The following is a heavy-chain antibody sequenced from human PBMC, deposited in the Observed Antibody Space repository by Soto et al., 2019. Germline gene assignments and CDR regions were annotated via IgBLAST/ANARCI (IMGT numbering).Heavy chain of an antibody. D-gene: IGHD1-1*01. Sequence: PSETLSLTCTVSGASISGFDWSWIRKFAGRGLEWIGRIYATGTSDYKPSLKSRVMISVDTSKKQFSLKLRSVTAEDTAVYYCVRDGTKTLRDWFDPWGQGISVTVSS. J-gene: IGHJ5*02. V-gene: IGHV4-4*07. CDR2: IYATGTS. CDR3: VRDGTKTLRDWFDP. CDR1: GASISGFD.